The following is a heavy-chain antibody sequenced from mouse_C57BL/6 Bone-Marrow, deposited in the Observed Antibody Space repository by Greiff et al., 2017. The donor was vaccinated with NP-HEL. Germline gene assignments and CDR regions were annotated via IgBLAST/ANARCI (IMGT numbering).Heavy chain of an antibody. CDR3: ARIGQLSQRAMDY. CDR2: IWWDDDK. Sequence: QVTLKVSGPGILQPSQTLSLTCSFSGFSLSTFGMGVGWIRQPSGKGLEWLAHIWWDDDKYYNTALQSRLTISKATSKNQVFRKMANVDTADTATYYCARIGQLSQRAMDYWGQGTSVTVSS. J-gene: IGHJ4*01. CDR1: GFSLSTFGMG. V-gene: IGHV8-8*01. D-gene: IGHD3-2*02.